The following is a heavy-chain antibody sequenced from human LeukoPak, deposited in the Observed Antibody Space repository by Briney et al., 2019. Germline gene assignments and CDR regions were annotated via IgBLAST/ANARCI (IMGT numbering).Heavy chain of an antibody. CDR2: IYYSGST. Sequence: SETLSLTCTVSGGSISSSSYYWGWIRQPPGKGLEWIGSIYYSGSTYYNPSLKSRVTISVDTSKNQFSLKLSSVTAADTAVYYCARVGRHYDILTGYYGGRDLDWFDPWGQGTLVTVSS. CDR3: ARVGRHYDILTGYYGGRDLDWFDP. CDR1: GGSISSSSYY. D-gene: IGHD3-9*01. J-gene: IGHJ5*02. V-gene: IGHV4-39*07.